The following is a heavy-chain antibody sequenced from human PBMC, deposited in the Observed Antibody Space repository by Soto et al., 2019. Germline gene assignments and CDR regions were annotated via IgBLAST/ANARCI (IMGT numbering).Heavy chain of an antibody. Sequence: ASVKVSCKASGYTFTSYDINWIRQATGQGLEWIGWVNPNIGKAVYAQKFQGRVTMTRDHSTTTAYMELSSLRSEDTAIKYCARHCLYGSIKANTFDIWGQGTMVTVSS. D-gene: IGHD3-10*01. J-gene: IGHJ3*02. V-gene: IGHV1-8*02. CDR3: ARHCLYGSIKANTFDI. CDR2: VNPNIGKA. CDR1: GYTFTSYD.